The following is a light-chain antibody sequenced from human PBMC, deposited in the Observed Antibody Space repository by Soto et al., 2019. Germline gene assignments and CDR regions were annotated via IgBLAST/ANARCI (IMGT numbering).Light chain of an antibody. CDR2: GVS. CDR3: GQFVSSPPRT. Sequence: EIVLTQSPGTLSLSPGERATLSGSAIQTVSSTFLAWYQQKPGQAPRLLIYGVSNRATGIPDRFSGSGSGTDFTLTINRLEPEDFAVYFCGQFVSSPPRTFGQGTKVDI. J-gene: IGKJ1*01. CDR1: QTVSSTF. V-gene: IGKV3-20*01.